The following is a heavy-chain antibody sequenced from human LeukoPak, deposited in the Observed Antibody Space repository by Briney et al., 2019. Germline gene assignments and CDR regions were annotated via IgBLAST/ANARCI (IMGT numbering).Heavy chain of an antibody. J-gene: IGHJ4*02. CDR1: GFTFSSYD. V-gene: IGHV3-23*01. D-gene: IGHD6-13*01. CDR2: ISGNGDYT. Sequence: GGSLRLSCAASGFTFSSYDMSWVRQAPGKGLEWVSTISGNGDYTFYADSVKGRFTISRDNSKNTLYLQMNSLRADDTAVYYCAKRGIATAASFDYWGQGTPVSVSS. CDR3: AKRGIATAASFDY.